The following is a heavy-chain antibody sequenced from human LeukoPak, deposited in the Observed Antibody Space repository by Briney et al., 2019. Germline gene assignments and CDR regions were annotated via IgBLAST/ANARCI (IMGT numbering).Heavy chain of an antibody. CDR1: GFTFSRYW. V-gene: IGHV3-7*03. J-gene: IGHJ4*02. D-gene: IGHD3-22*01. CDR3: ARDKGDYDTSGSLFVF. Sequence: PGGSLRLSCAASGFTFSRYWMSWVRQVPQKGLEWVANLKQDGSEKYYVDSVKGRFTISRDNAKNSLYLQMNSLRAEDTAVYYCARDKGDYDTSGSLFVFGGQGTLVTVSS. CDR2: LKQDGSEK.